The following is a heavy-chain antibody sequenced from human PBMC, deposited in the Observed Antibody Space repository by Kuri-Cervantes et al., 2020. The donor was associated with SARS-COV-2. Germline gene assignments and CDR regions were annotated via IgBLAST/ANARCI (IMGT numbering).Heavy chain of an antibody. V-gene: IGHV3-7*01. CDR2: IKQDGSEK. D-gene: IGHD6-19*01. CDR1: GFTFSSYW. J-gene: IGHJ4*02. CDR3: AKDHSSGWSPDYFDY. Sequence: GGSLRLSCAASGFTFSSYWVSWVRQAPGKGLEWVANIKQDGSEKYYVDSVKGRFTISRDNAKNSLYLQMNSLRAEDTAVYYCAKDHSSGWSPDYFDYWGQGALVTVSS.